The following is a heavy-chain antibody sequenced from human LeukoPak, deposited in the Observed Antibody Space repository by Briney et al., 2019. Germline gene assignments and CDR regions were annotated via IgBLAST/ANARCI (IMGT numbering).Heavy chain of an antibody. Sequence: TGGSLRLSCAASGFTFSSYGMHWVRQAPGKGLEWVAVISYDGSNKYYADSVKGRFTISRDNAKNSLYLQMNSLRAEDTAVYYCARGSEWASGVSDYWGQGTLVTVSS. CDR3: ARGSEWASGVSDY. D-gene: IGHD3-3*01. CDR1: GFTFSSYG. CDR2: ISYDGSNK. V-gene: IGHV3-30*03. J-gene: IGHJ4*02.